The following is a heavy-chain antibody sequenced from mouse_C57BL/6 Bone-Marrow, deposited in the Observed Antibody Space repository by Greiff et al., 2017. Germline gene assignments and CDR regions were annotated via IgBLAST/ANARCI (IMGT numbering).Heavy chain of an antibody. D-gene: IGHD1-1*02. J-gene: IGHJ2*01. Sequence: VQLQQSGAELVMPGASVKLSCKASGYTFTSYWMHWVKQRPGQGLEWIGEIDPSDSYTNYNQKFKGKSTLTVDKSSSTAYMQLSSLTSEDSAVYYCARERNMWSHFDYWGQGTTLTVSS. CDR2: IDPSDSYT. CDR3: ARERNMWSHFDY. CDR1: GYTFTSYW. V-gene: IGHV1-69*01.